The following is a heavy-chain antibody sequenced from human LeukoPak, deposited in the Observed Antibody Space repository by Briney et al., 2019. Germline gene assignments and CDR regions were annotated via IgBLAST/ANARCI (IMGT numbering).Heavy chain of an antibody. CDR2: INPSGGST. D-gene: IGHD4-17*01. J-gene: IGHJ5*02. Sequence: ASVNVSCKASGYTFTSYYMHWVRQAPGQGLEWMGIINPSGGSTSYAQKFQGRVTMTRDTSTSTVYMELSSLRSEDTAVYYCAREDGGDYAWFDPWGQGTLVTVSS. V-gene: IGHV1-46*01. CDR3: AREDGGDYAWFDP. CDR1: GYTFTSYY.